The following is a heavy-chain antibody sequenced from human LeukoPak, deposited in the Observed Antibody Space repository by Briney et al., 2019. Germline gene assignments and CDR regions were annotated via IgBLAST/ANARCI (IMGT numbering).Heavy chain of an antibody. CDR3: ASLHYNSGTHSDY. V-gene: IGHV4-59*11. D-gene: IGHD3-10*01. CDR2: IYYSGST. J-gene: IGHJ4*02. Sequence: SETLSLTCTVSGGSISNHYWSWIRQPPGRGLERIVYIYYSGSTNYNPSLKSRVTISEDTSKNQFSLRLSSVTAADTAVYYCASLHYNSGTHSDYWGQGTLVTVSS. CDR1: GGSISNHY.